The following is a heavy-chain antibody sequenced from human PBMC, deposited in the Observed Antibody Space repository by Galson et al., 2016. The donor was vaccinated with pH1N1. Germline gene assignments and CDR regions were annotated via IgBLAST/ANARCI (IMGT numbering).Heavy chain of an antibody. V-gene: IGHV3-30-3*01. Sequence: SLRLSCAASGFTFSHYAMHWVRQAPGKGLEWVAVISYVESNKDYADSVEGRFTVSRDNSKNTLYLQMNSLRAEDTALYYCARDHVYGDYFERFFDLWGRGTLVTVSS. CDR1: GFTFSHYA. CDR2: ISYVESNK. D-gene: IGHD4-17*01. J-gene: IGHJ2*01. CDR3: ARDHVYGDYFERFFDL.